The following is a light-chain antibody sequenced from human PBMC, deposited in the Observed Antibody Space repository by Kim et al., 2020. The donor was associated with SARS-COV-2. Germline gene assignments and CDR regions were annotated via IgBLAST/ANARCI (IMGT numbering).Light chain of an antibody. Sequence: ASPGERATLSCRASQSVSSKLAWYQQKPGQAPRLLIYGASTRATGIPVRFSGSGSGTEFTLTISSLQSEDFALYHCQQYNKWPLTFGGGTKVDIK. CDR2: GAS. J-gene: IGKJ4*01. V-gene: IGKV3-15*01. CDR1: QSVSSK. CDR3: QQYNKWPLT.